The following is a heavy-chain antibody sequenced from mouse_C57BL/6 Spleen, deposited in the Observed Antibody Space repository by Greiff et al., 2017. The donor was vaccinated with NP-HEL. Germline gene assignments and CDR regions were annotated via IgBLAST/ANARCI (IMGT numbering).Heavy chain of an antibody. CDR1: GYAFSSSW. D-gene: IGHD1-1*01. Sequence: QVQLQQSGPELVKPGASVKISCKASGYAFSSSWMNWVKQRPGKGLEWIGRIYPGDGDTNYNGKFKGKATLTADKSSSTAYMQLSSLTSEDSAVYFCARSSDYYGSKGPYWYFDVWGTGTTVTVSS. CDR3: ARSSDYYGSKGPYWYFDV. CDR2: IYPGDGDT. V-gene: IGHV1-82*01. J-gene: IGHJ1*03.